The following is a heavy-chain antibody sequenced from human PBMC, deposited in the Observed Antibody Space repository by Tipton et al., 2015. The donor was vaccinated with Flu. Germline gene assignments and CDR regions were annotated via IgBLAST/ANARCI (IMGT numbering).Heavy chain of an antibody. Sequence: QLVQSGAEVKKPGSSVKVSCKASGGTFSSYAISWVRQAPGQGLEWMGGIIPIFGTASYAQKFQGRVTITADESTSTAYMELSSLRSEDTAVYYCARERRVDYYDSSGYYFLFDYWGQGTLVTVSS. CDR2: IIPIFGTA. D-gene: IGHD3-22*01. CDR1: GGTFSSYA. V-gene: IGHV1-69*01. J-gene: IGHJ4*02. CDR3: ARERRVDYYDSSGYYFLFDY.